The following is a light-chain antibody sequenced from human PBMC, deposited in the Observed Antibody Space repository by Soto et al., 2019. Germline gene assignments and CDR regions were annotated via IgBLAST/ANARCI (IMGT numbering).Light chain of an antibody. CDR1: QSVSSRY. J-gene: IGKJ1*01. V-gene: IGKV3-20*01. CDR3: QHYGSSPGT. Sequence: EIVLTQSPGTLSLSPGERATLSCRASQSVSSRYLGWYQQKPGQAPRLLIYAASSRATGIPDRFSGSGSGTDFTLTISRLEPEDFAVYYCQHYGSSPGTFGQGTKVEI. CDR2: AAS.